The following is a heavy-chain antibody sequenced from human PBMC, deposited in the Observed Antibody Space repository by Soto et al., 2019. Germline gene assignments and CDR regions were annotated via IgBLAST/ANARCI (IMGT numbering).Heavy chain of an antibody. D-gene: IGHD5-18*01. V-gene: IGHV1-69*13. Sequence: SVKVSCKASGGTFSSYAISWVRQAPGQGLEWMGGIIPIFGTANYAQKFQGRVTITADESTSTAYMELSSLRSEDTAVYYCARMDTAMDHYYYGMDVWGQGTTVTVSS. CDR1: GGTFSSYA. CDR2: IIPIFGTA. CDR3: ARMDTAMDHYYYGMDV. J-gene: IGHJ6*02.